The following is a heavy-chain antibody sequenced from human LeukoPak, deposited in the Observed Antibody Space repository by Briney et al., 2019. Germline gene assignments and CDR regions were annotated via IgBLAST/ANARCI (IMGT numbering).Heavy chain of an antibody. CDR2: ISGSGGST. CDR1: GFTFSSYA. D-gene: IGHD2-8*01. V-gene: IGHV3-23*01. Sequence: GGSLRLSCAASGFTFSSYAMSWVRQAPGKGLEWVSAISGSGGSTYYADSVKGRFTISRDNSKNTLYLQMNSLRAEDTAVYCCAKGLMVYAGEDWFDPWGQGTLVTVSS. J-gene: IGHJ5*02. CDR3: AKGLMVYAGEDWFDP.